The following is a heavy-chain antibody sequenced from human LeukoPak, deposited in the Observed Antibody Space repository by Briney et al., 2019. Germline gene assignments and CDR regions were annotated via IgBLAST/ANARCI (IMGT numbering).Heavy chain of an antibody. D-gene: IGHD4-11*01. CDR3: ARDDFSTYAGLNYFDY. CDR1: GGTFSSYA. CDR2: IIPIFGTA. V-gene: IGHV1-69*13. Sequence: GASVKVSCKASGGTFSSYAISWVRQAPGQGLEWMGGIIPIFGTANYAQKFQGRVTITADESTSTAYMELSSLRSEDTAVYYCARDDFSTYAGLNYFDYWGQGSLVTVSS. J-gene: IGHJ4*02.